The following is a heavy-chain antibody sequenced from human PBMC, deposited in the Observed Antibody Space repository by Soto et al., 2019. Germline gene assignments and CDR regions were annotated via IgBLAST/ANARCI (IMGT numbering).Heavy chain of an antibody. Sequence: PGGSLRLSCAASGFTFSSYWMSWVRQAPGKGLEWVANIKQDGSEKYYVDSVKGRFTISRDNAKNSLYLQMNSLRSEDTAVYYCARENQPRGLYFYYYGVDVWGQGTTVTVSS. D-gene: IGHD2-8*01. CDR3: ARENQPRGLYFYYYGVDV. CDR2: IKQDGSEK. J-gene: IGHJ6*02. V-gene: IGHV3-7*01. CDR1: GFTFSSYW.